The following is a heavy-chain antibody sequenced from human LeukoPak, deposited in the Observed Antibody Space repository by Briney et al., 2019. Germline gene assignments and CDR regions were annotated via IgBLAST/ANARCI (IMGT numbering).Heavy chain of an antibody. CDR1: GGSISSSSYY. CDR3: ARGLYSRPGGWFDP. J-gene: IGHJ5*02. Sequence: PSETLSLTCTVSGGSISSSSYYWGWIRQPPGKGLEWIGSIYHSGSTYYNPSLKSRVTISVDTSKNQFSLKLSSVTAADTAVYYCARGLYSRPGGWFDPWGQGTLVTVSS. CDR2: IYHSGST. D-gene: IGHD6-13*01. V-gene: IGHV4-39*07.